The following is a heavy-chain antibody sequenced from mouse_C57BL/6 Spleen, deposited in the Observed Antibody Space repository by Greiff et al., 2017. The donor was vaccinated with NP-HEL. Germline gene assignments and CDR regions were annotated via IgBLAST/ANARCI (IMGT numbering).Heavy chain of an antibody. Sequence: QVHVKQSGPELVKPGASVKISCKASGYSFTSYYIHWVKQRPGQGLEWIGWIYPGSGNTKYNEKFKGKATLTADTSSSTAYMQLSSLTSEDSAVYYCARGDSFYYFDYWGQGTTLTVSS. CDR1: GYSFTSYY. CDR3: ARGDSFYYFDY. CDR2: IYPGSGNT. V-gene: IGHV1-66*01. D-gene: IGHD1-1*01. J-gene: IGHJ2*01.